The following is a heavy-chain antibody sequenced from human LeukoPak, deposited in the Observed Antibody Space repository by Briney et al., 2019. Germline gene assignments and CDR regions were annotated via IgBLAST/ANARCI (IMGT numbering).Heavy chain of an antibody. CDR2: MLPAGRDT. D-gene: IGHD1-14*01. Sequence: ASVKVSCKASGYTFASHHIHWVRQAPGQGLELMGWMLPAGRDTKYSQKFQGRVTMARDTSISTAYMELSRLRSDDTAVYYCARDPEGFDPWGQGTLVTVSS. CDR3: ARDPEGFDP. CDR1: GYTFASHH. V-gene: IGHV1-2*02. J-gene: IGHJ5*02.